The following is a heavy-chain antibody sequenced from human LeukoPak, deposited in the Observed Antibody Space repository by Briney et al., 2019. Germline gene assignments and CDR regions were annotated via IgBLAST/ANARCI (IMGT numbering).Heavy chain of an antibody. CDR1: GFTFSSYW. Sequence: GGSLRLSCAASGFTFSSYWMTWVRQAPGKGLEWVANIKQDGSENYYVDSVKGRFTISRDNAKNSLYLQMNSLRAEDTAVYYCARGMFYYGSGSDTGDYWGQGTLVTVSS. V-gene: IGHV3-7*05. J-gene: IGHJ4*02. D-gene: IGHD3-10*01. CDR3: ARGMFYYGSGSDTGDY. CDR2: IKQDGSEN.